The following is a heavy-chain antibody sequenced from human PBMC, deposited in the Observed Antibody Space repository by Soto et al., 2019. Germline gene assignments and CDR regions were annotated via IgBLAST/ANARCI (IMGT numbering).Heavy chain of an antibody. V-gene: IGHV1-2*02. CDR1: GYSFTGFH. J-gene: IGHJ1*01. Sequence: ASVKVSCKASGYSFTGFHVHWVRQAPGQGLEWMGWINPKSGDTNFAQKFQGRVTMTRDTSINTAYMELSRLTSDDTAVYHCARASDCNIGTCLYHFESWGQGTPVTV. CDR3: ARASDCNIGTCLYHFES. D-gene: IGHD2-8*01. CDR2: INPKSGDT.